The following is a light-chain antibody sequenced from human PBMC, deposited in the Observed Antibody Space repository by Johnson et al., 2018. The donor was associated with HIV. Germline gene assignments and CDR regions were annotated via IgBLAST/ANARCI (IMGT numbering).Light chain of an antibody. V-gene: IGLV1-51*01. Sequence: QSILTQPPSVSAAPGQTVTISCSGSSSNIGNTYVSWYQQLPGTAPKLLIYDNNKRPSGIPDRFSGSKSGTSATLGITGLQTGDEADYYCGTWDSSLSACVFGTGTRVTVL. CDR3: GTWDSSLSACV. CDR2: DNN. CDR1: SSNIGNTY. J-gene: IGLJ1*01.